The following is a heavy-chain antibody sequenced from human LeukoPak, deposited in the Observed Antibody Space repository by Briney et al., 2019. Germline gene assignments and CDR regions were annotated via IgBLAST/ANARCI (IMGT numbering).Heavy chain of an antibody. V-gene: IGHV4-30-4*01. D-gene: IGHD2-2*01. Sequence: PSETLSLTCTVSGGSISSGDYYWSWIRQPPGKGLEWIGYIYYSGSTYYNPSLKSRVTISVDTSKNQFSLKLSSVTAADTAVYYCARVTRYCSSTSCSYYYYYGMDVWGQGTTVTVS. J-gene: IGHJ6*02. CDR1: GGSISSGDYY. CDR2: IYYSGST. CDR3: ARVTRYCSSTSCSYYYYYGMDV.